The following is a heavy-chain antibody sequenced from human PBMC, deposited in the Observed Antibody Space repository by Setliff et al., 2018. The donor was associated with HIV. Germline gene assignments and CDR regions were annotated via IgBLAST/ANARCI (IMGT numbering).Heavy chain of an antibody. V-gene: IGHV3-21*01. D-gene: IGHD1-7*01. CDR2: ISSSGSYI. CDR3: AKVRWTANYYFDC. CDR1: GFTVIDYA. Sequence: PGGSLRLSCEASGFTVIDYALNWVRQAPGKGLEWVSSISSSGSYIYYAASLKGRFTITRDNSKNTLYLQMNSLRAEDTAVYYCAKVRWTANYYFDCWGQGTLVTVSS. J-gene: IGHJ4*02.